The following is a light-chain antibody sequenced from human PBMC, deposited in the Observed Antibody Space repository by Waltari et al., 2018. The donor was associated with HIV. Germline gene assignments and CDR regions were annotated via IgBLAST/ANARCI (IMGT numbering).Light chain of an antibody. CDR2: DNH. V-gene: IGLV1-51*01. CDR3: GTWDSGLNAYV. CDR1: HSHHGSNP. Sequence: QSVLTQPPSVSAAPGPQIGISCSGAHSHHGSNPGSWYQPAPVKAPQLLMSDNHRRPSETPDRVSGSKSGTSGTLDITGLQTGDEADYYCGTWDSGLNAYVFGSGTKVTVL. J-gene: IGLJ1*01.